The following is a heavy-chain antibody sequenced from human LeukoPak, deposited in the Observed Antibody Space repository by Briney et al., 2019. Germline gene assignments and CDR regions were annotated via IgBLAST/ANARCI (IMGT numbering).Heavy chain of an antibody. CDR1: GVSISSYY. Sequence: SETLSLTCTVSGVSISSYYWSWIRQPPGKGLEWIGYVYYSGSTNYNPSLKSRVTISVDTSKNQFSLKLSSVTAADTAVYYCARTLSEYSSSSLGHWGQGTLVTVSS. D-gene: IGHD6-6*01. V-gene: IGHV4-59*01. J-gene: IGHJ4*02. CDR2: VYYSGST. CDR3: ARTLSEYSSSSLGH.